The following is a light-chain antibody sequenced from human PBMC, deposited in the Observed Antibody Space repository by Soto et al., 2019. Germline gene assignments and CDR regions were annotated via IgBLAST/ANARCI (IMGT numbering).Light chain of an antibody. V-gene: IGLV3-21*01. CDR2: YDR. CDR3: QVWDGISDHRGVI. J-gene: IGLJ2*01. CDR1: NIETKS. Sequence: SCELTQPPSVSVTPGKTARLTCGGNNIETKSVHWYRQKPGQAPVLVIYYDRVRPSGIPERFAGSNSGNTATLTISTVEAGDEADYFCQVWDGISDHRGVIFGGGTKLTVL.